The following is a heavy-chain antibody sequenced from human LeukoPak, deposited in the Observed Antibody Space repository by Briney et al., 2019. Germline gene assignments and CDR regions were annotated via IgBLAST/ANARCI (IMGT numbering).Heavy chain of an antibody. CDR3: ARGDPDYYDSSGYRY. V-gene: IGHV3-7*01. CDR2: IKQDGSEN. Sequence: GGSLRLSCAASGLTFSNYWMSWVRQAPGKGLEWVANIKQDGSENYYVDSVKGRFNISRDNAKNSLYLQMNSLRAEDTAVYYCARGDPDYYDSSGYRYWGQGILVTVSS. CDR1: GLTFSNYW. D-gene: IGHD3-22*01. J-gene: IGHJ4*02.